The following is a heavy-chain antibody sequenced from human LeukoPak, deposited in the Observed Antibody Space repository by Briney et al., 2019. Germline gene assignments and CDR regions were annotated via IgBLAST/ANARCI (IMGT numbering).Heavy chain of an antibody. J-gene: IGHJ5*02. CDR3: ARERANLQNWFDP. CDR2: IIPILGIA. Sequence: SVKVSCKASGGTFSSYTISWVRQTPGQGLEWMGRIIPILGIANYAQKFQGRVTITADKSTSTAYMELSSLRSEDTAVYYCARERANLQNWFDPWGQGTLVTVSS. V-gene: IGHV1-69*04. CDR1: GGTFSSYT.